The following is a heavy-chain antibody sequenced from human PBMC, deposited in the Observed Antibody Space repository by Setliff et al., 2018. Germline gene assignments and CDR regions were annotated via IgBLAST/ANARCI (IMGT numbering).Heavy chain of an antibody. V-gene: IGHV4-59*01. CDR1: GGYIRSFH. Sequence: SSETLSLTCTVSGGYIRSFHWSWIRQSPGKGLEWIGYIYYSGTTNYNPSLKSRVTISVDTSKKQFSLKLNSVTAADTAVYYCARARYCSGGTCYWTWFNPWGQGTLVTVSS. D-gene: IGHD2-15*01. CDR3: ARARYCSGGTCYWTWFNP. J-gene: IGHJ5*02. CDR2: IYYSGTT.